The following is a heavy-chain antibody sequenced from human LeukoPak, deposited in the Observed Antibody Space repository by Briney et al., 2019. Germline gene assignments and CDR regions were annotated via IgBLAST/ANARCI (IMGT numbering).Heavy chain of an antibody. Sequence: SETLSLTCTVSGGSISSSSYYWGWIRQPPGKGLEWIGSIYYSGSTYYNPSLKSRVTISVDTSKNQFSLKLSSVTAADTAVYYCARGATYYDFWSGYYPPDYYFDYWGQRTLVTVSS. V-gene: IGHV4-39*07. D-gene: IGHD3-3*01. CDR1: GGSISSSSYY. CDR3: ARGATYYDFWSGYYPPDYYFDY. J-gene: IGHJ4*02. CDR2: IYYSGST.